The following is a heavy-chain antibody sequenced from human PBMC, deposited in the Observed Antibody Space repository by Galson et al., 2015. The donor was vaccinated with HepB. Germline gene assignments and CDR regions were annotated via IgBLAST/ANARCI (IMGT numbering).Heavy chain of an antibody. J-gene: IGHJ4*02. V-gene: IGHV3-23*01. CDR2: ISGSSVNT. D-gene: IGHD2-2*01. CDR1: GFTFSSYA. CDR3: AKGDRIIVVPAAHFDY. Sequence: SLRLSCAASGFTFSSYAMSWVRQAPGKGLEWVSGISGSSVNTYYADSVKGRFTISRDNSKNTLYLQMNSLRAEDTAIYYCAKGDRIIVVPAAHFDYWGQGTLVTVSS.